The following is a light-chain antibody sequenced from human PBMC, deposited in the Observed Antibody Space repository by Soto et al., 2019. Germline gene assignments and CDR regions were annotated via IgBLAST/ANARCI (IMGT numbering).Light chain of an antibody. CDR2: DAS. CDR1: QSISSW. CDR3: QQYNSYPA. J-gene: IGKJ1*01. Sequence: DIQMTQSPSTLSASVGDRVSITYRASQSISSWLAWYQQKPGKAPKLLIYDASSLESGVPSRFSGSGSGTEFTLTISSLQPDDSATYYCQQYNSYPAFGQGTKVEIK. V-gene: IGKV1-5*01.